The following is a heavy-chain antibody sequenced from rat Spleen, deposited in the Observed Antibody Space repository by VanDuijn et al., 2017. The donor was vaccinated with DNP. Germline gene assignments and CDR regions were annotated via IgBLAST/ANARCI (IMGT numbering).Heavy chain of an antibody. CDR1: GYTFTSNY. V-gene: IGHV1-24*01. J-gene: IGHJ2*01. D-gene: IGHD1-9*01. CDR2: IYPGDGDT. Sequence: QVQLQQSGTELVKPGSSVKISCKASGYTFTSNYMHWIRQQPGNGLEWIGWIYPGDGDTNYNQKFNGKATLTADKSSSTAYMQLSSLTSEDYAVYFCARSTTGIPYFDYWGQGVMVTVSS. CDR3: ARSTTGIPYFDY.